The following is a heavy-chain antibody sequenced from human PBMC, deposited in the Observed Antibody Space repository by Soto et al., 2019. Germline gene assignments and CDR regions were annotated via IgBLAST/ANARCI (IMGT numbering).Heavy chain of an antibody. D-gene: IGHD4-17*01. Sequence: KPSETLSLTCTVSGGSISSGGYYWSWIRQHPGKGLEWIGYIYYSGSTYYNPSLKNRVTISVDTSKNQFSLKLSSVTAADTAVYYCAGRYGDYDHWFDPWGQGTLVTVSS. J-gene: IGHJ5*02. CDR2: IYYSGST. V-gene: IGHV4-31*03. CDR3: AGRYGDYDHWFDP. CDR1: GGSISSGGYY.